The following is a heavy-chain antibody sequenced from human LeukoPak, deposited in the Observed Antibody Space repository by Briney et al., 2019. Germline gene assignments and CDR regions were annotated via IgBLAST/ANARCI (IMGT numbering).Heavy chain of an antibody. Sequence: SETLSLTCAVSGGSISSGGYSWSWIRQPPGRGLEWIGYIYYSGSTNYNPSLKSRVTISVDTSKNQFSLKLSSVTAADTAVYYCARFITGTRGCWFDPWGQGTLVTVSS. D-gene: IGHD1-7*01. J-gene: IGHJ5*02. CDR2: IYYSGST. V-gene: IGHV4-61*08. CDR1: GGSISSGGYS. CDR3: ARFITGTRGCWFDP.